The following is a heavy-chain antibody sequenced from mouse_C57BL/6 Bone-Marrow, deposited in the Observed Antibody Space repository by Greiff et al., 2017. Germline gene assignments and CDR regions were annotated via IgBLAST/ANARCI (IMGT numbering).Heavy chain of an antibody. V-gene: IGHV1-64*01. CDR2: IHPNSGST. J-gene: IGHJ1*03. D-gene: IGHD2-10*02. CDR1: GYTFTSYW. CDR3: ARSRYGPWYFDV. Sequence: QVQLQQPGAELVKPGASVKLSCKASGYTFTSYWMHWVKQRPGQGLEWIGMIHPNSGSTNYNEKFKSKATLTVDKSSSTAYMQLSSLTSADSAVYYCARSRYGPWYFDVWGTGTTVTVSS.